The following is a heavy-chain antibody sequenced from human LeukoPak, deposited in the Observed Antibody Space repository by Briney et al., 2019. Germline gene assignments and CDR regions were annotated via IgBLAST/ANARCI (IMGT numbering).Heavy chain of an antibody. D-gene: IGHD3-9*01. J-gene: IGHJ5*02. V-gene: IGHV3-33*01. CDR2: IWYDGSSK. CDR1: GFTFSSYG. Sequence: GRSLRLSCAASGFTFSSYGMHWVRQAPGKGLEWVAVIWYDGSSKYYADSVKGRFTISRDNSKNTLYLQMNSLRAEDTAVYYCARDRALLRYFDWSSHNWFDPWGQGTLVTVSS. CDR3: ARDRALLRYFDWSSHNWFDP.